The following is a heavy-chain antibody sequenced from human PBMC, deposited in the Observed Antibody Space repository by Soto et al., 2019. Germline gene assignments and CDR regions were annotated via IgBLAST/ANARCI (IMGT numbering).Heavy chain of an antibody. Sequence: SETLSLTCTVSAGSISGYYWSWIRQSPEKGLEWIGYLYHNGGTYYNPSLSSRVTMSVDPSKNHFSLTLSSVTAADTAVYYCARVGSGGSCYVSRGLDAWGQGTAVTVSS. V-gene: IGHV4-59*01. J-gene: IGHJ6*02. CDR2: LYHNGGT. D-gene: IGHD2-15*01. CDR1: AGSISGYY. CDR3: ARVGSGGSCYVSRGLDA.